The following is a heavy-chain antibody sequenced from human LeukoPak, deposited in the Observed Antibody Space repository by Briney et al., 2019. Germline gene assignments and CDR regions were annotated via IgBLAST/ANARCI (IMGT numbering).Heavy chain of an antibody. CDR3: AREYGGNSHAYFDY. CDR2: ISGYNGNT. D-gene: IGHD4-23*01. V-gene: IGHV1-18*01. J-gene: IGHJ4*02. Sequence: ASVKVSCKASGYTFANYGIIWVRQAAGQGPEWMGWISGYNGNTKYPQNLQGRVTMTTDTSTNTAYMELRSLMSDDTAVYYCAREYGGNSHAYFDYWGQGTLVTVSS. CDR1: GYTFANYG.